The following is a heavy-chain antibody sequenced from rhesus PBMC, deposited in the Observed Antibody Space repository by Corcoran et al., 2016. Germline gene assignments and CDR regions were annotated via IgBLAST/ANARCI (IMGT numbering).Heavy chain of an antibody. J-gene: IGHJ6*01. D-gene: IGHD3S6*01. CDR1: GFTFSNYG. V-gene: IGHV3-16*01. CDR3: ARRHPTLDYGLDS. Sequence: EVQLVESGGGLVQLGGSLRLSCTASGFTFSNYGMTWVRQAPGKGLDWVGRIKNRPDGGTAACADSVTGRFPISRDDSKNTLYLQMNSLKTEDTAVYYCARRHPTLDYGLDSWGQGVVVTVSS. CDR2: IKNRPDGGTA.